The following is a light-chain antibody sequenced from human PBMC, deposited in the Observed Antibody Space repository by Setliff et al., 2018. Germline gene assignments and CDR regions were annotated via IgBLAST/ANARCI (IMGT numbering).Light chain of an antibody. CDR3: SSYTSLSTRV. J-gene: IGLJ1*01. CDR2: EVS. CDR1: SSDVGDYKY. Sequence: QSALTQPASVSGSPGQSITISCTGTSSDVGDYKYVSWYQQLPGKAPKLIIFEVSNRSSGIPNRFSGSKSGNTASLSISGLQAEDEADYYCSSYTSLSTRVFGTGTKVTVL. V-gene: IGLV2-14*01.